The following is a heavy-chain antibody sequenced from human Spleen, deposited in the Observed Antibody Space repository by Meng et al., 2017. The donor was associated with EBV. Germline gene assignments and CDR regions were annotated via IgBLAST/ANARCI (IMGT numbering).Heavy chain of an antibody. CDR2: INPGSGKT. CDR1: GYSFSTYA. CDR3: ARDLSVYASGWY. V-gene: IGHV1-3*01. J-gene: IGHJ4*02. D-gene: IGHD6-19*01. Sequence: QVQLVQSGAEVKKPGASLKVSCETSGYSFSTYALHWLRQAPGQSLEWMGWINPGSGKTEYSQTFQGRVTITSDTSAPTAYMELSSLRSEDTAVYYCARDLSVYASGWYWGQGTLVTVSS.